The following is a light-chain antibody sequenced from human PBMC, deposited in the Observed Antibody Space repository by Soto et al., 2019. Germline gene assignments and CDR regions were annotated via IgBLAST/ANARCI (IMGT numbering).Light chain of an antibody. Sequence: DIQMTQSPSTLSASVGDRVTITCRASQSISSWLAWYQQKPGKAPKLLIYKASSLESGGPSRFNGSGSGTEFTLTISSLQPDAFASYYCQQYNSLWTFGQGTKVEIK. CDR1: QSISSW. V-gene: IGKV1-5*03. CDR2: KAS. J-gene: IGKJ1*01. CDR3: QQYNSLWT.